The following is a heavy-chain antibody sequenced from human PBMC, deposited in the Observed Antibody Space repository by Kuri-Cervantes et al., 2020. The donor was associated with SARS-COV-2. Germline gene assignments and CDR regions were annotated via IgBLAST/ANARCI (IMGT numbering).Heavy chain of an antibody. Sequence: GSLRLSCAVSGGSISSSNWWSWVRQPPGKGLEWIGEIYHSGSTYYNPSLKSRVTISVDTSKNQFSLKLSSVTAADTAVYYCARDRSWYDSSGVDAFDIWGQGTMVTVSS. CDR2: IYHSGST. CDR3: ARDRSWYDSSGVDAFDI. CDR1: GGSISSSNW. D-gene: IGHD3-22*01. V-gene: IGHV4-4*02. J-gene: IGHJ3*02.